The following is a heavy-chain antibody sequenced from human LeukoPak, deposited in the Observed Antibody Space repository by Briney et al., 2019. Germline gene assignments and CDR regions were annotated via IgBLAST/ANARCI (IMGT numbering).Heavy chain of an antibody. V-gene: IGHV3-33*06. J-gene: IGHJ4*02. CDR3: AKAWDYYDSSGEYYFDY. Sequence: GGSLRLSCAASGFTFSSYGMHWVRQAPGKGLEWVAVIWYGGSNKYYADSVKGRFTISRDNSKNTLYLQMNSLRAEDTAVYYCAKAWDYYDSSGEYYFDYWGQGTLVTVSS. D-gene: IGHD3-22*01. CDR2: IWYGGSNK. CDR1: GFTFSSYG.